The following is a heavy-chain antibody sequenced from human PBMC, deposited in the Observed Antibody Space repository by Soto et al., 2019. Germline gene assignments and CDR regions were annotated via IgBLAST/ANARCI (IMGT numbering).Heavy chain of an antibody. CDR2: IFYRGAA. CDR1: GGSIATSDYN. D-gene: IGHD2-21*01. Sequence: QVQLQESGPGLVKPLETLSLTCTVSGGSIATSDYNWSWLRQTPGQGLEWIGYIFYRGAAFYNPSLNSRATLSVATSKNQFSLTLHSVPAPATAVYLWGREHGPTRGINWVDPWGQGTLVTVSS. V-gene: IGHV4-30-4*02. J-gene: IGHJ5*02. CDR3: GREHGPTRGINWVDP.